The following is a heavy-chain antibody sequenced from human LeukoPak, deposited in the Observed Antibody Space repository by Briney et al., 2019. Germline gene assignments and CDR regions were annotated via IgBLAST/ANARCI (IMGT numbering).Heavy chain of an antibody. CDR2: ISDSVTST. J-gene: IGHJ4*02. V-gene: IGHV3-23*01. Sequence: PGGSLRLSCAASGFTFSGYWMSWVRQAPGKGLEWVSAISDSVTSTYYADSVKGRFTISRANSKNTLYLQMNSLRAEDTAVYYCAKRSDYGVNSNYFDYWGQGTLVTVSS. D-gene: IGHD4-23*01. CDR1: GFTFSGYW. CDR3: AKRSDYGVNSNYFDY.